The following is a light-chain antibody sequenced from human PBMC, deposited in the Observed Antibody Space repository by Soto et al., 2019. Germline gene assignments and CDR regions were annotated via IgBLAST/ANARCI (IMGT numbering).Light chain of an antibody. Sequence: EIVMTHSPATFSVSWAERATLSCRASQSVSSNLAWYQQKPGQAPRLLIYGASTRATGIPARFSGSGSGTEFTLTISSLQSQDFAVYYCQQYNNWLRTFGQGTKVDI. CDR1: QSVSSN. J-gene: IGKJ1*01. CDR3: QQYNNWLRT. CDR2: GAS. V-gene: IGKV3-15*01.